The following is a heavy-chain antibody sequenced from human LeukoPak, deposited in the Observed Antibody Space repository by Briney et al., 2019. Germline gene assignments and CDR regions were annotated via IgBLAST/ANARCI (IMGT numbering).Heavy chain of an antibody. J-gene: IGHJ6*02. CDR2: IYHSGST. V-gene: IGHV4-30-2*01. D-gene: IGHD4-17*01. Sequence: SQTLSLTCAVSGGSISSGGYSWSWIRQPPGKGLEWIGYIYHSGSTYYNPSLKSRVTISVDRSKNQFSLKLSSVTAADTAVYYCARGYGDQYYYYGMDVRGQGTTVTVSS. CDR3: ARGYGDQYYYYGMDV. CDR1: GGSISSGGYS.